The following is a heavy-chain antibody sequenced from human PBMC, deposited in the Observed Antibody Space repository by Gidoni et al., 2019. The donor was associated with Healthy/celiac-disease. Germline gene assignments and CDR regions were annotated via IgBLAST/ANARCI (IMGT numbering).Heavy chain of an antibody. J-gene: IGHJ3*02. D-gene: IGHD3-22*01. CDR2: IHYSGST. Sequence: QVQLQESGPGLVKPSETLSLTCTVSGGSISRYYWSWIRQPPGKGLELIWYIHYSGSTNHQPFLKSRVTRSGDTYKNQFFLKLSSVTAEDTAVYYCAREGAYYDSSGYSIRAFDIWGQGTMVTVSS. V-gene: IGHV4-59*01. CDR3: AREGAYYDSSGYSIRAFDI. CDR1: GGSISRYY.